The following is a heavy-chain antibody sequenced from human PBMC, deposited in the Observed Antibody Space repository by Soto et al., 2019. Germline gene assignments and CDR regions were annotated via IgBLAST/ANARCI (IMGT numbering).Heavy chain of an antibody. CDR2: ISSSSSYT. V-gene: IGHV3-11*05. CDR1: GFTFSDYY. CDR3: AREDIVVVPAALGFTSSGYDKGNWFDP. D-gene: IGHD2-2*01. Sequence: QVQLVESGGGLVKPGGSLRLSCAASGFTFSDYYMSWIRQAPGKGLEWVSYISSSSSYTNYADSVKGRFTISRDNAKNSLYLQMNSLRAEDTAVYYCAREDIVVVPAALGFTSSGYDKGNWFDPWGQGTLVTVSS. J-gene: IGHJ5*02.